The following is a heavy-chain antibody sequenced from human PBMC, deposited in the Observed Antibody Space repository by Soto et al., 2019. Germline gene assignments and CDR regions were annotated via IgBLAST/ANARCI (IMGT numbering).Heavy chain of an antibody. CDR2: IYSGGTT. J-gene: IGHJ4*02. D-gene: IGHD6-13*01. V-gene: IGHV3-66*01. CDR1: GFTVSSSY. CDR3: ARAGISQAAAGSLDCCPPAS. Sequence: GVLRRSCSASGFTVSSSYMSWVRQAPGKGLERVSIIYSGGTTYYADSVKGRFTISRDNSKNTLYLQMNSLRAEDTAVYYCARAGISQAAAGSLDCCPPASWGQGTPVTGSS.